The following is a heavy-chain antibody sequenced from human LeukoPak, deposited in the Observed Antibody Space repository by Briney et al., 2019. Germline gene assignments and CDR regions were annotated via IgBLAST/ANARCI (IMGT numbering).Heavy chain of an antibody. D-gene: IGHD3-10*01. CDR1: GYSISSGYY. CDR3: ERGERGGDY. CDR2: IYHRGNT. J-gene: IGHJ4*02. Sequence: SETLSLTCTVSGYSISSGYYWGWIRQPPGKGLEWMGSIYHRGNTYYNPSLRRRATISVDTSNNQFFMKLSSVTAADTAVYYCERGERGGDYWGQGTLVTVSS. V-gene: IGHV4-38-2*02.